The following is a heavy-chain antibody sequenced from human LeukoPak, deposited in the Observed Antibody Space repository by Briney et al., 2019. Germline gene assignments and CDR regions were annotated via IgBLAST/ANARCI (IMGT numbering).Heavy chain of an antibody. CDR2: IRISAYGSTT. CDR3: ATHRLESHDIQFDY. D-gene: IGHD1-1*01. J-gene: IGHJ4*02. V-gene: IGHV3-49*04. Sequence: PGGSLRLSCTVSGLPFSDYALSWVRHVPGKGLEWVFFIRISAYGSTTAYSAAVKERFTISRDDSKSLVYPQMNTLKTEDAAVYYCATHRLESHDIQFDYWGQGALVIVSS. CDR1: GLPFSDYA.